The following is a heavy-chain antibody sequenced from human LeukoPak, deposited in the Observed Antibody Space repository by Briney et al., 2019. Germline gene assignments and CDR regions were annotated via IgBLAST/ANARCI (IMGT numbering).Heavy chain of an antibody. CDR1: GGSIGSYY. D-gene: IGHD1-26*01. CDR3: ARGKSYNWFDP. V-gene: IGHV4-59*01. Sequence: SETLSLTCTVSGGSIGSYYWSWIRQPPGKGLEWIGYIYYSGSTNYNPSLKSRVTISVDTSKNQFSLKLSSVTAADTAVYYCARGKSYNWFDPWGQGTLSPSPQ. J-gene: IGHJ5*02. CDR2: IYYSGST.